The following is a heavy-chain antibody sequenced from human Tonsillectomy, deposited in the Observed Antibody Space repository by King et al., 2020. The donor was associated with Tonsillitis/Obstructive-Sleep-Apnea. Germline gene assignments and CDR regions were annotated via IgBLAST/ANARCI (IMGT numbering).Heavy chain of an antibody. J-gene: IGHJ5*02. V-gene: IGHV3-11*05. CDR2: ISSSSSYT. D-gene: IGHD3-9*01. CDR1: GFTFSDYH. Sequence: VQLVESGGGLVKPGGSLRLSCAASGFTFSDYHMSWIRQAPGKGLEWVSYISSSSSYTNYADSVKGRFTISRDNAKNSLYLQMNSLRAEDTAVYYCATEHYDILTGYYNWFDPWGQGTLVTVSS. CDR3: ATEHYDILTGYYNWFDP.